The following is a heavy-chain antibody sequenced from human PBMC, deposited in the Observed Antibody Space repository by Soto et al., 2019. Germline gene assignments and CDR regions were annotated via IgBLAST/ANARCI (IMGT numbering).Heavy chain of an antibody. D-gene: IGHD2-21*01. Sequence: GGSLRLSCAASGFTFDDYAMHWVRQAPGKGLEWVSGISWNSGSIGYADSVKGRFTISRDNAKNSLYLQMNSLRAEDTALYYCAKDIAFVSVAFDIWGQGTMVTVSS. CDR2: ISWNSGSI. CDR1: GFTFDDYA. J-gene: IGHJ3*02. CDR3: AKDIAFVSVAFDI. V-gene: IGHV3-9*01.